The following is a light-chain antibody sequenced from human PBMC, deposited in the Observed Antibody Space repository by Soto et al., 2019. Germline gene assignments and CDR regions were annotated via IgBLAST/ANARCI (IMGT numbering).Light chain of an antibody. V-gene: IGLV1-44*01. CDR2: INN. Sequence: QAVVTQPPSASGTPGQRVTISCSGSSSNIGKNTVSWYQQLPGTAPKLLIYINNQRPSGVPDRFSGSKSGTSASLAISGLQSEDEADYYCAAWDDSLNGLWVFGGGTKLTVL. J-gene: IGLJ3*02. CDR1: SSNIGKNT. CDR3: AAWDDSLNGLWV.